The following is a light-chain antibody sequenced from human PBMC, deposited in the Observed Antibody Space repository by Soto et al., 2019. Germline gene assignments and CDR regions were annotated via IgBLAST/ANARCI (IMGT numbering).Light chain of an antibody. CDR3: AASDDSLSTWV. V-gene: IGLV1-47*01. CDR2: RNN. J-gene: IGLJ3*02. Sequence: QSVLTQPPSASVTPGQRVTISCSGSSSNIGSNYVYWYQQLPGTAPKLLIYRNNQRPSGVPDRFSGSKSDTSASLAISGLRSEDEADYYCAASDDSLSTWVFGGGTKLTVL. CDR1: SSNIGSNY.